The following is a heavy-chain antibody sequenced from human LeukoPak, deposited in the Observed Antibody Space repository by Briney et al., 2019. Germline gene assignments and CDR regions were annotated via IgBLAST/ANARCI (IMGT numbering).Heavy chain of an antibody. V-gene: IGHV1-8*02. CDR3: AREVIVVVTSHAFDI. CDR1: GYTFTSYD. J-gene: IGHJ3*02. D-gene: IGHD2-15*01. Sequence: GASVKVSCKASGYTFTSYDINWVRQATGQGLEWMGWMNPNSGNTGYAQKFQGRVTMTRDMSTSTVYMELSSLRSEDTAVYYCAREVIVVVTSHAFDIWGQGTMVTVSS. CDR2: MNPNSGNT.